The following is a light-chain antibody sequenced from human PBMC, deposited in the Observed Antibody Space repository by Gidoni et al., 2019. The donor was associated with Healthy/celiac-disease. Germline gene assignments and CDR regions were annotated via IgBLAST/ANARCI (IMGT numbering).Light chain of an antibody. CDR3: QQYGSSPPLT. CDR2: GAS. Sequence: EILFTQSPVTLSLSPGERATLSCRASQSVSSSYLAWYQQKPGQAPRLLIYGASSRATGLPDRFSGSGSGTDFTLTISRLEPEDFAVYYCQQYGSSPPLTFGGGTKVEIK. J-gene: IGKJ4*01. CDR1: QSVSSSY. V-gene: IGKV3-20*01.